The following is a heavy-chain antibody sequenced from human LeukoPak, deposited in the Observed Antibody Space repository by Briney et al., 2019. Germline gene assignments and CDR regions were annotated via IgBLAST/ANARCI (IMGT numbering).Heavy chain of an antibody. CDR3: ARSPENTVEWVYFDY. CDR2: IYYSGST. D-gene: IGHD4-17*01. J-gene: IGHJ4*02. Sequence: SETLSLTCTVSGGSISSGDYYWSWIRQPPGKGLEWIGYIYYSGSTNYNPSLKSRVTISVDTSKNQFSLKLSSVTAADTAVYYCARSPENTVEWVYFDYWGQGTLVTVSS. V-gene: IGHV4-61*08. CDR1: GGSISSGDYY.